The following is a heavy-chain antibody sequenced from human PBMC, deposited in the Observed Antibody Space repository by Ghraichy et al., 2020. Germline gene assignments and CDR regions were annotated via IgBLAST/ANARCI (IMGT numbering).Heavy chain of an antibody. V-gene: IGHV3-23*01. J-gene: IGHJ4*02. CDR2: ITSGGTT. D-gene: IGHD6-19*01. Sequence: GGSLRLSCAASGFTFSSFVMSWVRQAPGKGLEWVSAITSGGTTYYSDSLKGRFTISRDNSKNTLYLQMTSLRAEDTAVYYCAKSGQQWLAFDNWGQGTLVTVSS. CDR1: GFTFSSFV. CDR3: AKSGQQWLAFDN.